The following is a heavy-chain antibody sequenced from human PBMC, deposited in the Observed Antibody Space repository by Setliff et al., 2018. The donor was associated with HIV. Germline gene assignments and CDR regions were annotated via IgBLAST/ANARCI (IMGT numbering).Heavy chain of an antibody. J-gene: IGHJ5*02. CDR3: ARGVARQVVIDRWFDP. D-gene: IGHD2-21*01. V-gene: IGHV1-18*01. CDR1: GSTSSTDA. CDR2: ISTYGGST. Sequence: ASVKVSCKASGSTSSTDAISWVRQAPGQGLEWVGWISTYGGSTNYAQKFQGRVSMTTDTSTSTVYMELTNLRSDDTAIYYCARGVARQVVIDRWFDPWGQGTPVTVSS.